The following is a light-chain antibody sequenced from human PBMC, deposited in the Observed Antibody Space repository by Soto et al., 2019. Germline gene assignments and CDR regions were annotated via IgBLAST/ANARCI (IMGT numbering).Light chain of an antibody. Sequence: QSALTQPASVSGSPGQSITISCTGTSSDVGGYNYVSWYQQHPGKAPKLMIYDVSNRPSGVSNRFSGSKSGNTASLTISGLEVEDGADYYCSSYTSSPVVFGGGTNLTVL. J-gene: IGLJ2*01. CDR2: DVS. V-gene: IGLV2-14*01. CDR1: SSDVGGYNY. CDR3: SSYTSSPVV.